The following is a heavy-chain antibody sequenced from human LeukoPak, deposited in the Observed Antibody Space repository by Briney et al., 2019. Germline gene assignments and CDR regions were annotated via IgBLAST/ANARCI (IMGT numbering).Heavy chain of an antibody. CDR1: GFTFGTYW. V-gene: IGHV3-7*01. Sequence: GGSLPLSCAASGFTFGTYWMSWVRQAPGKGLEGVANIYHDGRNKHFLGSVKGRFTISRDNAQSSLYLQMNSLSVEDTAAYYCWRHLPIYNAYPMDGWGQATTVTVS. J-gene: IGHJ6*02. CDR3: WRHLPIYNAYPMDG. D-gene: IGHD1-14*01. CDR2: IYHDGRNK.